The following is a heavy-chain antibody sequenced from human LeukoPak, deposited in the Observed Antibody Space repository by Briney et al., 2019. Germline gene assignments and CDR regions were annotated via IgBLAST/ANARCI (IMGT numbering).Heavy chain of an antibody. CDR3: ARETKSAAILDY. V-gene: IGHV3-11*04. J-gene: IGHJ4*02. CDR2: ISSSGSTI. Sequence: GGSLRLSCAASGFTFSDYYMSWIRQALGKGLEWVSYISSSGSTIYYADSVKGRFTISRDNAKNSLYLQMNSLRAEDTAVYYCARETKSAAILDYWGQGTLVTVSS. CDR1: GFTFSDYY. D-gene: IGHD2-2*02.